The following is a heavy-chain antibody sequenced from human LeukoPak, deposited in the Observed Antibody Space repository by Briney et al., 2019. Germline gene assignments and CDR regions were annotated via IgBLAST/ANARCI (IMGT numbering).Heavy chain of an antibody. CDR1: GYTFTSYG. Sequence: ASVNVSCKASGYTFTSYGISWVRQAPGQGLEWMGWISAYNGNTNYAQKLQGRVTMTTDTSTSTAYMELRSLRSDDTAVYYCAGIEYSSSSFYYGMDVWGQGTTVTVSS. V-gene: IGHV1-18*01. CDR3: AGIEYSSSSFYYGMDV. D-gene: IGHD6-6*01. J-gene: IGHJ6*02. CDR2: ISAYNGNT.